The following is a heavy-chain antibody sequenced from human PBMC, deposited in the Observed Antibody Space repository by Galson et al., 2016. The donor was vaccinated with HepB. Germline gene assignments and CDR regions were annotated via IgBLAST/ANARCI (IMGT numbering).Heavy chain of an antibody. CDR1: GLDFRRYW. Sequence: SLRLSCAVSGLDFRRYWMHWVRQTRGKGLEWVSVVSGSGDNTYYADSVKGRLTISRDNAKNTLYLQMNSLSAEDTAVYYCATGGGRRSKYYGMDVWGHGTMVTVS. D-gene: IGHD1-26*01. CDR2: VSGSGDNT. J-gene: IGHJ6*02. CDR3: ATGGGRRSKYYGMDV. V-gene: IGHV3-74*01.